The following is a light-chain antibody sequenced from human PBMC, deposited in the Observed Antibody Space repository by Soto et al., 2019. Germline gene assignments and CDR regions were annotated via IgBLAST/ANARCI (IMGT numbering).Light chain of an antibody. CDR1: SSNIGSNT. CDR2: SNN. CDR3: AAWDDSLNGVV. J-gene: IGLJ2*01. Sequence: QSVLTQPPSASGTPVQRVTISGSGSSSNIGSNTVNLYQQLPGTAPKLLIYSNNQRPSGVPDRFAGSKSGTSASLAISGLQSEDEADYYCAAWDDSLNGVVFGGGTKLTVL. V-gene: IGLV1-44*01.